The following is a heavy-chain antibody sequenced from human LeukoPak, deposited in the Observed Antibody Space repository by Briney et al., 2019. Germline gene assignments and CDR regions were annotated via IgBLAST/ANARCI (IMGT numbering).Heavy chain of an antibody. CDR3: VVVRGYFDSSGSDY. CDR2: ITSNGGSA. CDR1: GFTFSSYT. J-gene: IGHJ4*02. V-gene: IGHV3-64D*06. Sequence: GGSLRLSCSASGFTFSSYTIHWVRQAPGKGLEFVSAITSNGGSAYYADSVKGRFTISRDNSKNTVYLQMSSLRAEDTAVYYCVVVRGYFDSSGSDYWGQGTLVTVSS. D-gene: IGHD3-9*01.